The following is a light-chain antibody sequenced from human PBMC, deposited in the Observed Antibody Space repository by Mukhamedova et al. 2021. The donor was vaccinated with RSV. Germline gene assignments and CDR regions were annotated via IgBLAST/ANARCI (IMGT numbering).Light chain of an antibody. CDR2: GAS. Sequence: WYQRRVHGKAPKLLIYGASYLDRGVLSRFSGSGSGTEFTLSISSLEPEDFATYFCQQTNNFPITFGQGTRLE. V-gene: IGKV1-12*01. J-gene: IGKJ5*01. CDR3: QQTNNFPIT.